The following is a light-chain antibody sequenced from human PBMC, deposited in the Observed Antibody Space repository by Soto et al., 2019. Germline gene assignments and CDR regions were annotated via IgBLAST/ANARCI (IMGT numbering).Light chain of an antibody. Sequence: DIQMTQSPSSLSVSVGDRDTFTCRASQSITNYLNWYQQQPGKAPKLLVYAASSLQSGVPSRFSGNGSGTDFTLTISSLQPDDFASYYCQQSDSFPYTFGQGTKLEIK. CDR1: QSITNY. CDR3: QQSDSFPYT. V-gene: IGKV1-39*01. CDR2: AAS. J-gene: IGKJ2*01.